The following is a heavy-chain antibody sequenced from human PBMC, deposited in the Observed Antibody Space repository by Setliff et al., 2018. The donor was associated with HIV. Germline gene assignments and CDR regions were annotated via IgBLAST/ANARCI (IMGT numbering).Heavy chain of an antibody. Sequence: SETLSLTCTVSGGSITGSPYFWGWIRWPPLKGLEWIASIHYTGRTYYNPSLKSRVSTSVDPSKNHLSLKLTSVTAADTAVYYCARVIPAGVPANWFDPWGHGTLVTVSS. V-gene: IGHV4-39*02. CDR2: IHYTGRT. D-gene: IGHD2-2*01. J-gene: IGHJ5*02. CDR1: GGSITGSPYF. CDR3: ARVIPAGVPANWFDP.